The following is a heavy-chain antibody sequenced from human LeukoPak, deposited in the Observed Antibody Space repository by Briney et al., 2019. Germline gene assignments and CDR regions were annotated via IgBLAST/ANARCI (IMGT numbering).Heavy chain of an antibody. V-gene: IGHV1-24*01. Sequence: ASVKVSCKVSGYTLTELSMHCLRQAPGKGLEWMGGFDPEDGETIYAQKFQGRVTITEDTSTDTAYMELSSLRSEDTAVYYCATAPVAGTWWFAPWGRRTLVTVSS. CDR1: GYTLTELS. D-gene: IGHD6-19*01. CDR3: ATAPVAGTWWFAP. J-gene: IGHJ5*02. CDR2: FDPEDGET.